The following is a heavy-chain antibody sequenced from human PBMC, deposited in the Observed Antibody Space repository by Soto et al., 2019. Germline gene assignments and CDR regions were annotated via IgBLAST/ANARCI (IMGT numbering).Heavy chain of an antibody. CDR1: GASMNTATYY. J-gene: IGHJ4*02. CDR3: ARVNFQFVPPITAMPNYFDS. Sequence: ASETLSLTCTVSGASMNTATYYWSWIRQHPGKGLDWVGNIFYSGTTNYNPSLKGRVTISIDTSKRQFSLRLNSVTAADTAVFYCARVNFQFVPPITAMPNYFDSWGQGTLVTVSS. D-gene: IGHD2-2*01. CDR2: IFYSGTT. V-gene: IGHV4-31*03.